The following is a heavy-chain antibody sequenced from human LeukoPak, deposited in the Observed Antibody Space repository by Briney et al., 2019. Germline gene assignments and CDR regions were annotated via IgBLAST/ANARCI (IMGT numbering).Heavy chain of an antibody. CDR3: AKGDGYNTYYFDY. Sequence: GGPLRLSCAASGFTFSAYAMSWVRQAPGKGLEWVSAISGGGGSTSYADSVKGRFTISRDDSKNTLYLQMNSLRAEDTAVYYCAKGDGYNTYYFDYWGQGTLVTVSS. D-gene: IGHD5-24*01. CDR1: GFTFSAYA. J-gene: IGHJ4*02. CDR2: ISGGGGST. V-gene: IGHV3-23*01.